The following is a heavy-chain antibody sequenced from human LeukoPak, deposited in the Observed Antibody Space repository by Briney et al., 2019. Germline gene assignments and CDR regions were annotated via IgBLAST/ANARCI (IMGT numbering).Heavy chain of an antibody. J-gene: IGHJ5*02. Sequence: PSETLSLTCTVSGDSISSYSWSWIRQPPGKGLEWIGSIYHSGSTYYNPSLKSRVIISVDTTKNQFSLNMRSVTAADTAVYYCARTYYGDNWFDPWGQGTLVTVSS. CDR1: GDSISSYS. V-gene: IGHV4-38-2*02. CDR2: IYHSGST. D-gene: IGHD3-10*01. CDR3: ARTYYGDNWFDP.